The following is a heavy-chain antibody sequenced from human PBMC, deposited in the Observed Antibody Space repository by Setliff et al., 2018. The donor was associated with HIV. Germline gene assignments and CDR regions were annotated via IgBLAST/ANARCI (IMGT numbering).Heavy chain of an antibody. J-gene: IGHJ4*02. CDR1: GYSMSGGYN. V-gene: IGHV4-38-2*02. CDR3: VTTDYFYGRNNFEY. CDR2: IYHVGTT. D-gene: IGHD3-10*01. Sequence: SETLSLTCTISGYSMSGGYNWGWIRQSPEKGLEWIGNIYHVGTTYYNPSLKSRVTLSVDPSKSQFSLKLTSVTAADTALYYCVTTDYFYGRNNFEYWGQGALVTAPQ.